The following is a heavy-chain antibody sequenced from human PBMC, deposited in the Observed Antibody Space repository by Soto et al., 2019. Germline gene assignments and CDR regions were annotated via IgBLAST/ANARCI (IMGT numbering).Heavy chain of an antibody. D-gene: IGHD3-3*01. CDR1: GFTFSSYE. V-gene: IGHV3-48*03. Sequence: EVQLLESGGGLVQPGGSLRLSCAASGFTFSSYEMNWVRQAPGKGLEWVSYISSSGSTIYYADSVKGRFTISRDNAKNSLYLQMNSLRAEDTAVYYCARNPVNDFWSGWGYGMDVWGQGTTVTVSS. J-gene: IGHJ6*02. CDR2: ISSSGSTI. CDR3: ARNPVNDFWSGWGYGMDV.